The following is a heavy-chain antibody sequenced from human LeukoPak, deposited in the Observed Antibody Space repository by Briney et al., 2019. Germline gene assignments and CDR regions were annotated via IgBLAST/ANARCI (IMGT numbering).Heavy chain of an antibody. CDR1: GGSISSSNW. D-gene: IGHD4-23*01. CDR2: IYHSGST. CDR3: ARGRPHGNDY. V-gene: IGHV4-4*02. J-gene: IGHJ4*02. Sequence: SETLSLTCAVSGGSISSSNWWSWVRQPPGKGLAWIGEIYHSGSTNYNPSLKSRVAISVDTSKNQFSLKLSSVTAADTAVYYCARGRPHGNDYWGQGTLVTVSS.